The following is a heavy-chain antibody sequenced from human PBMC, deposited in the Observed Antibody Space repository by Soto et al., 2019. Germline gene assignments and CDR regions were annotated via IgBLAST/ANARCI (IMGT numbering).Heavy chain of an antibody. D-gene: IGHD3-3*01. CDR3: GRSEWLYIDDWLEA. Sequence: GGSLKLSFQCSGYRFTKYWIVLGLQVPGKGLDWMCMIYPDDSDTKYSPSFQGQVTFSAGKSINTAYLKWSSLKASDTDISYCGRSEWLYIDDWLEAWGQGTLVTVSS. CDR2: IYPDDSDT. V-gene: IGHV5-51*01. J-gene: IGHJ5*02. CDR1: GYRFTKYW.